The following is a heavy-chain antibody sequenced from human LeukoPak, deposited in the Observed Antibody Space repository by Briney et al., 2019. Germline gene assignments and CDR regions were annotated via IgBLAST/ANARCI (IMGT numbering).Heavy chain of an antibody. CDR1: GGSISTYY. D-gene: IGHD3-10*01. CDR2: IYYSGST. CDR3: ARGFGREYNFAKY. V-gene: IGHV4-59*01. J-gene: IGHJ4*02. Sequence: PSETLSLTCTVSGGSISTYYWSWIRQPPGKGLEWIGYIYYSGSTNYNPSLKSRVTISVDTSKNQFSLKLSSVTAADTAVYYCARGFGREYNFAKYWGQGTLVTGSA.